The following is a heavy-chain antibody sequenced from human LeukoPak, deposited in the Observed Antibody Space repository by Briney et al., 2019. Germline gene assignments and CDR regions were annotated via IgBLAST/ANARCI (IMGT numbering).Heavy chain of an antibody. CDR2: AYFNGIT. V-gene: IGHV4-59*11. CDR3: ARDEGSPGAFNH. J-gene: IGHJ4*02. CDR1: GVSITSHF. Sequence: PSETLSLTCTVSGVSITSHFWSWIRQSPGQGLEWIGYAYFNGITNYNPSLKSRVTISVDTSKNQFSLRLSSVTAADTAVYYCARDEGSPGAFNHWGQGTLVTVSS. D-gene: IGHD3-10*01.